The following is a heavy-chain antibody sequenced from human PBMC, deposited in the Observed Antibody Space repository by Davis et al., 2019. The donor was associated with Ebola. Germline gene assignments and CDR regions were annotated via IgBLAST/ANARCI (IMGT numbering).Heavy chain of an antibody. CDR3: ARYSLIAVEGDYGMDV. V-gene: IGHV4-39*01. CDR2: IYYSGST. CDR1: GGSISSSSYY. J-gene: IGHJ6*02. D-gene: IGHD6-19*01. Sequence: MPSETLSLTCTVSGGSISSSSYYWGWIRQPPGKGLEWIGSIYYSGSTYYNPSLKRRVTISVDTSKNQFSLKLSSVTAADTAVYYCARYSLIAVEGDYGMDVWGQGTTVTVSS.